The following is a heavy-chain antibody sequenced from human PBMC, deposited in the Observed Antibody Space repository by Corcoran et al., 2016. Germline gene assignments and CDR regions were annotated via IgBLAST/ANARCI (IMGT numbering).Heavy chain of an antibody. V-gene: IGHV3-74*01. CDR3: ARGKAMASDGMDV. J-gene: IGHJ6*02. D-gene: IGHD5-18*01. CDR1: GFTFSSYW. CDR2: INSDGSST. Sequence: EVQLVESGGGLVQPGGSLRLSCAASGFTFSSYWMHWVRQAPGKGLVWVSRINSDGSSTSYADSVKGRFTISRDNAKNTRYLQMNSLRAEDTAVDYCARGKAMASDGMDVWGQGTTVTVSS.